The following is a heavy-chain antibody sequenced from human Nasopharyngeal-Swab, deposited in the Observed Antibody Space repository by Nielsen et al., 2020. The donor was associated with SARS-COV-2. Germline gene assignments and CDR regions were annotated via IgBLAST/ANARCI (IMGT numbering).Heavy chain of an antibody. CDR2: IWYDGSNK. D-gene: IGHD1-14*01. J-gene: IGHJ6*03. CDR3: ARGTGYYYYMDV. Sequence: LSLTCAASGFIFSSYGMHWVRQAPGKGLEWVAVIWYDGSNKYYADSVKGRFTISRDNSKNTLYLQMNSLRAEDTAVYYCARGTGYYYYMDVWGKGTTVTVSS. CDR1: GFIFSSYG. V-gene: IGHV3-33*01.